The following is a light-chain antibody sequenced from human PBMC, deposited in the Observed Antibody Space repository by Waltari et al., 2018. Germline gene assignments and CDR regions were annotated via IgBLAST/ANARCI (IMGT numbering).Light chain of an antibody. CDR3: QHYVRLPAT. V-gene: IGKV3-20*01. Sequence: EIVLTQSPGTLSLSPGERATLSCRASQSVSRALAWYQQKHGQAPRLLIYGTSNRATGIPDRVSGSGSGTDFSLTISRLEPEDVAVYFCQHYVRLPATFGQGTKVEIK. CDR2: GTS. CDR1: QSVSRA. J-gene: IGKJ1*01.